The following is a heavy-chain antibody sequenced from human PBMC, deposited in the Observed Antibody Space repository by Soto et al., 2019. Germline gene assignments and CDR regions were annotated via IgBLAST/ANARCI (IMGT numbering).Heavy chain of an antibody. J-gene: IGHJ6*02. CDR3: ARAGAFRGSYYYYDGLDV. CDR2: INPDSGDT. Sequence: SVKVSCKASAYTFTGYYIHWVRQAPGQALEWMGWINPDSGDTEFAQRFQGRVTMTRDTSISTAYMELDRLRPDDTAVYYCARAGAFRGSYYYYDGLDVWGQGTTVTASS. D-gene: IGHD1-1*01. CDR1: AYTFTGYY. V-gene: IGHV1-2*02.